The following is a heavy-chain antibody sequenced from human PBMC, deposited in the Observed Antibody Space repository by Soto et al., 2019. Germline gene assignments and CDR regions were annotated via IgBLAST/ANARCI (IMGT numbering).Heavy chain of an antibody. CDR3: AKDFSIAVAGDYFDY. J-gene: IGHJ4*02. V-gene: IGHV3-9*01. D-gene: IGHD6-19*01. CDR1: GFTFDDYA. Sequence: EVQLVESGGGLVQPGRSLRLSCAASGFTFDDYAMHWVRQAPGKGLEWVSGISWNSGSIGYADSVKGRFTISRDNAKNSLYLQMNSLRAEDTALYYCAKDFSIAVAGDYFDYWGQGTLVTVSS. CDR2: ISWNSGSI.